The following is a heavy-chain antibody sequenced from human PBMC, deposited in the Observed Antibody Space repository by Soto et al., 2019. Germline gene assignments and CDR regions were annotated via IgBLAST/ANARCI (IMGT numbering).Heavy chain of an antibody. D-gene: IGHD5-12*01. Sequence: SEPLSLTCAVSGGSISSGGYSWSWIRQPPGKGLEWIGYIYHSGSTYYNPSLKSRVTISVDRSKNQFSLKLSSVTAADTAVYYCAAGGGLPRYYWGQGTLVTVSS. V-gene: IGHV4-30-2*01. J-gene: IGHJ4*02. CDR3: AAGGGLPRYY. CDR2: IYHSGST. CDR1: GGSISSGGYS.